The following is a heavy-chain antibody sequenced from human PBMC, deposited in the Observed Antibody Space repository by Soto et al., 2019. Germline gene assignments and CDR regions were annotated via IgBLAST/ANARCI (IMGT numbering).Heavy chain of an antibody. CDR2: ISGYNGNT. V-gene: IGHV1-18*01. Sequence: ASVKVSCKASGGTFSSYAISWVRQAPGQGLEWMGWISGYNGNTNSAEEFQGRVTMTTDTSTSTAYMEVRSLTSDDTAVYYCARDKGYGFGWSSSSGMDVWGQGTTVTVSS. D-gene: IGHD5-18*01. CDR1: GGTFSSYA. J-gene: IGHJ6*02. CDR3: ARDKGYGFGWSSSSGMDV.